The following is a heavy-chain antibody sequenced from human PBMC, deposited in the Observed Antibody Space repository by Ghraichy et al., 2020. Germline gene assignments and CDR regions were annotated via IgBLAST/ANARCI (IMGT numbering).Heavy chain of an antibody. CDR1: GFTFNTYW. Sequence: GGSLRLSCAASGFTFNTYWMNWVRQAPGKGLEWVANIKQDESEKYYVDSVKGRFTVSRDNAKNLLYLQMNSLRAEDTAVYYCARVGYYGSGSSGYWGQGTLVTVSS. J-gene: IGHJ4*02. D-gene: IGHD3-10*01. V-gene: IGHV3-7*01. CDR2: IKQDESEK. CDR3: ARVGYYGSGSSGY.